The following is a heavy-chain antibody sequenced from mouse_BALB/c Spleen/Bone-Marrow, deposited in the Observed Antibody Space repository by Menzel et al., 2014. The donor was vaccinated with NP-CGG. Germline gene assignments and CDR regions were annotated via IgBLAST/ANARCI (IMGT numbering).Heavy chain of an antibody. J-gene: IGHJ1*01. CDR3: ARREDGYGTFYWYFDV. CDR1: GYTFXSYV. D-gene: IGHD2-2*01. Sequence: EVQLQQSGPELVKPGASVKMSCKASGYTFXSYVMHWVKQKPGQGLEWIGYINPYNDGTKYNEKFKGKATLTSDKSSSTAYMELGSLTSEDSAVYYCARREDGYGTFYWYFDVWGAGTTVTVSS. CDR2: INPYNDGT. V-gene: IGHV1-14*01.